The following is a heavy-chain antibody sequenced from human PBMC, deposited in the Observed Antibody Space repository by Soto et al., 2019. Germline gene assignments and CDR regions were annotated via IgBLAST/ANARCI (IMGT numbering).Heavy chain of an antibody. CDR1: GYTFTSYD. CDR3: ARGIAAAGTIYFDY. CDR2: MNPNSGNT. Sequence: QVQLVQSGAEVKKPGASVKVSCKASGYTFTSYDINWLRQATGQGLEWMGWMNPNSGNTGYAQKFQGRVTMTRNTSISTAYMELSSLRSEDTAVYYCARGIAAAGTIYFDYCGQGTLVTVSS. V-gene: IGHV1-8*01. D-gene: IGHD6-13*01. J-gene: IGHJ4*02.